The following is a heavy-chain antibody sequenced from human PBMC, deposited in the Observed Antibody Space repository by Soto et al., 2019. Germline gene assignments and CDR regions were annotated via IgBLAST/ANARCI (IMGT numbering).Heavy chain of an antibody. Sequence: VGSLRLSCSASGFTFNTYAMSWVRQAPGRRLEWVSTISASGGRTYYADSVKGRFTVSRDNSQNTLRLDMDSLRVEDTALYYCAKDHLPVGDYYYGVDVWGQGTTVTVSS. J-gene: IGHJ6*02. CDR2: ISASGGRT. D-gene: IGHD1-26*01. V-gene: IGHV3-23*01. CDR1: GFTFNTYA. CDR3: AKDHLPVGDYYYGVDV.